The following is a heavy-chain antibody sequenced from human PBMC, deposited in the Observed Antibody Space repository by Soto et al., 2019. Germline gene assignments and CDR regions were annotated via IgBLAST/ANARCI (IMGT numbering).Heavy chain of an antibody. V-gene: IGHV3-21*01. J-gene: IGHJ6*02. CDR2: ISSSSSYI. CDR3: AREEGEYSWNDRTDYYYGMDV. CDR1: GFTFSSYS. Sequence: EVQLVESGGGLVKPGGSLRLSCAASGFTFSSYSMNWVRQAPGKGLEWVSSISSSSSYIYYADSVKGRFTISRDNAKNSLYLQMNSLRAEDTAVYYCAREEGEYSWNDRTDYYYGMDVWGQGTTVTVSS. D-gene: IGHD1-1*01.